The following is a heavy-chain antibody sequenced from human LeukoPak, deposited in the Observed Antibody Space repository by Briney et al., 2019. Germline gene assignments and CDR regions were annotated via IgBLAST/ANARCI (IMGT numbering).Heavy chain of an antibody. V-gene: IGHV4-34*01. CDR3: ARKGLRRRFDY. J-gene: IGHJ4*02. Sequence: PSETLSHTCAVYGGSFSGYYWSWIRQPPGKGLEWIGEINHSGSTNYNPSLKSRVTISVDTSKNQFSLKLSSVTAADTAVYYCARKGLRRRFDYWGQGTLVTVSS. CDR2: INHSGST. D-gene: IGHD3-16*01. CDR1: GGSFSGYY.